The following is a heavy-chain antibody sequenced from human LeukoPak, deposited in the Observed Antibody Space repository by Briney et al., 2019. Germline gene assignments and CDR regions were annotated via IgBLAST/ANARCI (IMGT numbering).Heavy chain of an antibody. CDR3: ARESENTMVRGVADY. Sequence: WASVKVSCKASGYTFTGYYMHWVRQAPGQGLEWMGWINPNSGGTNYAQKFQGRVTMTRDTSISTAYMELSRLRSDDTAVYYCARESENTMVRGVADYWGQGTLVTVSS. D-gene: IGHD3-10*01. V-gene: IGHV1-2*02. CDR2: INPNSGGT. CDR1: GYTFTGYY. J-gene: IGHJ4*02.